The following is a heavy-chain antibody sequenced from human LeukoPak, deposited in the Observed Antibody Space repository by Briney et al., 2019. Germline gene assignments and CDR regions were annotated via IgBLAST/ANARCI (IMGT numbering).Heavy chain of an antibody. D-gene: IGHD5-18*01. J-gene: IGHJ4*02. CDR3: ARAAGGIRGYSYGTYFDY. CDR2: INPNSGGT. CDR1: EYTFTGYY. Sequence: ASVKVSCKASEYTFTGYYMHWVRQAPGQGLEWMGWINPNSGGTNYAQKFQGRVTMTRDTSISTAYMELSRLRSDDTAVYYCARAAGGIRGYSYGTYFDYWGQGTLVTVSS. V-gene: IGHV1-2*02.